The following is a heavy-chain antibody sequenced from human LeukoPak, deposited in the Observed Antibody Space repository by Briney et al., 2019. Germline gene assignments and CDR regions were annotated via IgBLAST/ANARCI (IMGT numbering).Heavy chain of an antibody. D-gene: IGHD6-19*01. CDR3: ARDPQWLVRFDY. J-gene: IGHJ4*02. CDR2: TSASGGRT. V-gene: IGHV3-23*01. Sequence: GGSLRLSCAASGFTFDSYDMSWVRQAPGKGLEWVSGTSASGGRTYYADSVKGRFTISRDNSKNTLYLQMNSLRAEDTAVYYCARDPQWLVRFDYWGQGTLVTVSS. CDR1: GFTFDSYD.